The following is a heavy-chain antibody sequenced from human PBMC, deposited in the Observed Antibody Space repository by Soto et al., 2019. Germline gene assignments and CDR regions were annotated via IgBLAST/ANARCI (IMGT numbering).Heavy chain of an antibody. J-gene: IGHJ4*02. Sequence: GVLRLSCAASGFTFSTYWMHWVRLSPGKGLEWVSDISGNGNSARYADSVKGRFTISRDNSKDTLYLQMNSLRVDDTAVYYCGKERRGSGWSVCNFWGQGSLVTVS. CDR1: GFTFSTYW. CDR2: ISGNGNSA. V-gene: IGHV3-23*01. D-gene: IGHD6-19*01. CDR3: GKERRGSGWSVCNF.